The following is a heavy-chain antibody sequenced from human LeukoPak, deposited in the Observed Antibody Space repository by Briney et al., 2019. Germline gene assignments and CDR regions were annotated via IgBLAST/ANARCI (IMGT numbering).Heavy chain of an antibody. D-gene: IGHD3-9*01. J-gene: IGHJ4*02. CDR3: ARGTYYDILTGYSFDY. V-gene: IGHV3-21*01. CDR1: GFTFSSYS. Sequence: GGSLGLSCAASGFTFSSYSMNWVRQAPGKGLEWVSSISSSSSYIYYADSVKGRFTISRDNAKNSLYLQMNSLRAEDTAVYYCARGTYYDILTGYSFDYWGQGTLVTVSS. CDR2: ISSSSSYI.